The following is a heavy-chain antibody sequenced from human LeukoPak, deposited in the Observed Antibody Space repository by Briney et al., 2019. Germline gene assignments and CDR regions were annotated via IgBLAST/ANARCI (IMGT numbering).Heavy chain of an antibody. CDR1: GDSITTYY. Sequence: PSETLSLTCNVSGDSITTYYWSWIPQPPGKGLEGIGYIYSSWSTKYNPSLKSRVTISIDKSKNQFSLKVSSVTAADTAVYYCARDATGGTTAWFDPWGQGTLVTVSS. CDR2: IYSSWST. D-gene: IGHD1-7*01. CDR3: ARDATGGTTAWFDP. V-gene: IGHV4-59*01. J-gene: IGHJ5*02.